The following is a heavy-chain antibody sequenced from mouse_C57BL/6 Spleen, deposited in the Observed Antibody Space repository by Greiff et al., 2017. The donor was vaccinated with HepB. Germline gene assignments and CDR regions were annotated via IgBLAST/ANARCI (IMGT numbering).Heavy chain of an antibody. Sequence: EVQVVESGAELVRPGASVKLSCTASGFNIKDDYMHWVKQRPEQGLEWSGWIDPENGDTEYASKFQGKATITADTSSNTAYLQLSSLTSEDTAVYYCTTLRHWYFDVWGTGTTVTVSS. CDR2: IDPENGDT. J-gene: IGHJ1*03. CDR3: TTLRHWYFDV. D-gene: IGHD2-12*01. V-gene: IGHV14-4*01. CDR1: GFNIKDDY.